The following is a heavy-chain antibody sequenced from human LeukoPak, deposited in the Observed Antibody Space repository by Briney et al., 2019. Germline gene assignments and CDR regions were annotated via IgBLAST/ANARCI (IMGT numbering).Heavy chain of an antibody. V-gene: IGHV4-34*01. CDR3: ARGRRQLLTARWLDP. J-gene: IGHJ5*02. Sequence: SETLSLTCAVYGGSFSGYYWSWIRQPPGKGLEWIGEINHSGSTNYNPSLKSRVTISVDTPKNQFSLKLSSVTAADTAVYYCARGRRQLLTARWLDPWGQGTLVTVSS. CDR2: INHSGST. D-gene: IGHD2-2*01. CDR1: GGSFSGYY.